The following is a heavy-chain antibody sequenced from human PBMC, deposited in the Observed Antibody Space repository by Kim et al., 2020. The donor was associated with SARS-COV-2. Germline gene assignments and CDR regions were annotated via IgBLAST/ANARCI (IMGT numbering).Heavy chain of an antibody. CDR3: ARGDMTYYDFWSGPPLFDI. V-gene: IGHV3-21*01. D-gene: IGHD3-3*01. J-gene: IGHJ3*02. CDR2: ISSSSSYI. CDR1: GFTFSSYS. Sequence: GGSLRLFCAASGFTFSSYSMNWVRQAPGKGLEWVSSISSSSSYIYYADSVKGRFTISRDNAKNSLYLQMNSLRAEDTAVYYCARGDMTYYDFWSGPPLFDIWGQGTMVTVSS.